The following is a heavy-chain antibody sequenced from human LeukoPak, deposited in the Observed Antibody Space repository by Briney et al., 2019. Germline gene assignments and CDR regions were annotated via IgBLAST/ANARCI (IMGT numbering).Heavy chain of an antibody. CDR3: ARESGYYDSSGYSNAFDI. J-gene: IGHJ3*02. CDR1: GFTFSSYS. Sequence: GGSLRLSCAASGFTFSSYSMNWVRQAPGKGLEWVSSISSSSSYIYYADSVKGRFTISRDNAKNSLYLQMNSLRAEDTAVYYCARESGYYDSSGYSNAFDIWGQGTMVTVSS. V-gene: IGHV3-21*01. CDR2: ISSSSSYI. D-gene: IGHD3-22*01.